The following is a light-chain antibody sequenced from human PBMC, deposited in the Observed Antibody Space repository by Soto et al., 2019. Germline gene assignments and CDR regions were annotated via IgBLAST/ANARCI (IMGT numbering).Light chain of an antibody. J-gene: IGLJ1*01. CDR2: SNN. CDR1: SSNIGSNT. V-gene: IGLV1-44*01. Sequence: QSVLTQPPSASGTPGQRVTISCSGSSSNIGSNTVNWYQQLPGTAPKLLIYSNNQRPSGVPDRFSGSKSGTSASLAISGLQSEDEAYYYCAALDDSLNGDVFGTGTKLTVL. CDR3: AALDDSLNGDV.